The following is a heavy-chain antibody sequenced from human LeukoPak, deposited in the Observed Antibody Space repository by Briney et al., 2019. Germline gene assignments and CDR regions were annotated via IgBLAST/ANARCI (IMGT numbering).Heavy chain of an antibody. CDR1: GGSISRGSYY. CDR2: VYSRGSP. J-gene: IGHJ3*02. V-gene: IGHV4-61*02. Sequence: SETLSLTCTVSGGSISRGSYYWSWIRQPAGKSLEWIGRVYSRGSPNYNSSLKSRVSISIDKSRNQVSLKMNSMTAADTAVYYCARGRNLRVYFDIWGQGTIVTVSS. D-gene: IGHD1-14*01. CDR3: ARGRNLRVYFDI.